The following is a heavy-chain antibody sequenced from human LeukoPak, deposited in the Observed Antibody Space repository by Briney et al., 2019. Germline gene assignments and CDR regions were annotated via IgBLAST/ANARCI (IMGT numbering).Heavy chain of an antibody. Sequence: AGGSLRLSCAASGFTISNSAMSWVRQAPGKGLEWVSALTGGGGSTYYADSVRGRFIISRDNSKNTLYLQMSSLSAEDTAVYYCAKYKIDCSSTSCYGTYYYYSGMDVWGQGTTVTVSS. CDR3: AKYKIDCSSTSCYGTYYYYSGMDV. CDR1: GFTISNSA. D-gene: IGHD2-2*01. J-gene: IGHJ6*02. CDR2: LTGGGGST. V-gene: IGHV3-23*01.